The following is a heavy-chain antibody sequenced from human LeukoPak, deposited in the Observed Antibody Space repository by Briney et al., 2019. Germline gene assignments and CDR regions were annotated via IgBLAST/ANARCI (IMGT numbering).Heavy chain of an antibody. Sequence: GASVKVSCKVSGHTLTELSMHWVRQAPGKGLECIGGFDPEDGETIYAQKFQGRVTMTEDTSTDTAYMELSSLRSEDTAVYYCATDLDWNDRGFDPWGQGTLVTVSS. D-gene: IGHD1-1*01. CDR1: GHTLTELS. J-gene: IGHJ5*02. CDR2: FDPEDGET. CDR3: ATDLDWNDRGFDP. V-gene: IGHV1-24*01.